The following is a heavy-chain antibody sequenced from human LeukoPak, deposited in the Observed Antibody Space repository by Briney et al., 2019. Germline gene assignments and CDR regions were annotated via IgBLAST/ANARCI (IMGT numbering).Heavy chain of an antibody. V-gene: IGHV3-7*01. D-gene: IGHD3-3*01. CDR1: GFTFSSYW. CDR2: IKQDGSEK. J-gene: IGHJ4*02. CDR3: ARSEWSGYDFRSGYYPPSDY. Sequence: GGSLRLSCAASGFTFSSYWMSWVRQAPGKGLEWVANIKQDGSEKYYVDSVKGRFTISRDNAKNSLYLQMNSLRAEDTAVYYCARSEWSGYDFRSGYYPPSDYWGQGTLVTVSS.